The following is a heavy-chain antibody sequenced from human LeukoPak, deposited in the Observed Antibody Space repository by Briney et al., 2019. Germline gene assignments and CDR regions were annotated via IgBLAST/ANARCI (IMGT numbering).Heavy chain of an antibody. Sequence: GASVKVSCKASGYTFTGYYMHWVRQAPGQGLEWMGWINPNSGGTNYAQKFQGRVTMTRDTSISTAYMELSRLRSEDTAVHYCARAGDGYFDWLGTYWGQGTLVTVSS. CDR3: ARAGDGYFDWLGTY. D-gene: IGHD3-9*01. CDR1: GYTFTGYY. V-gene: IGHV1-2*02. J-gene: IGHJ4*02. CDR2: INPNSGGT.